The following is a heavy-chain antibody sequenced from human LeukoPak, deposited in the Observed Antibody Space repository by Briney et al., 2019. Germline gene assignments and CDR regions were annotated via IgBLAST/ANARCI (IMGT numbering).Heavy chain of an antibody. J-gene: IGHJ5*02. CDR2: IYYSGST. CDR1: GDSFSDSNYY. V-gene: IGHV4-39*01. Sequence: SETLSLTCTVSGDSFSDSNYYWGWIRQPPGKGLEWIGSIYYSGSTYYSASLKSRVTISVDTSKNQFSLKLSSVTAADTAVYYCARHDSDSSGWPHLTSWFDPWGQGTLVTVSS. D-gene: IGHD6-19*01. CDR3: ARHDSDSSGWPHLTSWFDP.